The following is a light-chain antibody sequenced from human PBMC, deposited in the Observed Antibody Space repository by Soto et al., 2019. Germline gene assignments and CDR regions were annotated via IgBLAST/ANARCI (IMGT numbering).Light chain of an antibody. Sequence: EIVLTQSPGTLSLSPGARAPLSCRASQSVRSGYFAWYQQKPGQAPRLLIVGASSRATGIPDRFSGGGSGTDFTLTISRLEPEDFALYYCHQYDNSPLTFGGGTKVDIK. V-gene: IGKV3-20*01. CDR2: GAS. CDR3: HQYDNSPLT. J-gene: IGKJ4*01. CDR1: QSVRSGY.